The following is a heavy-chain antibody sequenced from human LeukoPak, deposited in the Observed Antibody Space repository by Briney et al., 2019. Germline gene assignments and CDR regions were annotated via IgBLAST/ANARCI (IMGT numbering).Heavy chain of an antibody. Sequence: SVNVSCLASVGTSIRYAISWVRPAPGQGREWMGGIIPIFRTANYAQKCQGRVTITTDESTSTAYMELSSLRSEDTAVYYCARGGEAVSIYYYYYMDAWGKGTTSTVSS. V-gene: IGHV1-69*05. CDR3: ARGGEAVSIYYYYYMDA. J-gene: IGHJ6*03. D-gene: IGHD3-10*01. CDR1: VGTSIRYA. CDR2: IIPIFRTA.